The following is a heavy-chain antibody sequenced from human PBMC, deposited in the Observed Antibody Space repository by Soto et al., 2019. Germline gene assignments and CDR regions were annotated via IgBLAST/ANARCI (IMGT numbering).Heavy chain of an antibody. D-gene: IGHD4-4*01. Sequence: PSETLSLTCTVSGDSIRSINNYWGWIRQPPGKGLEWIGNIYYDGSTFYNPSLKSRVAMSIDTSKNQFSLNLTSVTATDTAVYYCATVVIPGTRHTDFDSWGQGVSVTVSS. J-gene: IGHJ5*01. V-gene: IGHV4-39*01. CDR2: IYYDGST. CDR1: GDSIRSINNY. CDR3: ATVVIPGTRHTDFDS.